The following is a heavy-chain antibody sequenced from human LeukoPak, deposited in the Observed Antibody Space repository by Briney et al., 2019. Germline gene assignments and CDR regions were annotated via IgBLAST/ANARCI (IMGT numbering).Heavy chain of an antibody. CDR1: GFTFSSDA. V-gene: IGHV3-23*01. CDR2: ISGSGDST. D-gene: IGHD2-8*02. J-gene: IGHJ6*03. CDR3: AKDRYWGYYYMDV. Sequence: GGSLRLSCAASGFTFSSDAMSWIRQAPGKGLEWVSAISGSGDSTYYADSVKGRSSISRDNSKNALYLHMNSLRVEDTAIYYCAKDRYWGYYYMDVWGKGTTVTVSS.